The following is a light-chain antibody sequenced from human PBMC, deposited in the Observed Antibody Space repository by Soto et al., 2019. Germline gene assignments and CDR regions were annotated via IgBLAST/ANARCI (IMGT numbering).Light chain of an antibody. CDR1: QSLQYSDGNTY. V-gene: IGKV2-30*01. Sequence: DVVLTQSPLSLPVTLGQPASISCRSSQSLQYSDGNTYLHWFQQRPGQSPRRLIYLVSNRDSGVPDRFSGSGSGTDFTLRISRAEAEDVGVYYCMQSGYWPPYTFGQGTKLEIK. J-gene: IGKJ2*01. CDR2: LVS. CDR3: MQSGYWPPYT.